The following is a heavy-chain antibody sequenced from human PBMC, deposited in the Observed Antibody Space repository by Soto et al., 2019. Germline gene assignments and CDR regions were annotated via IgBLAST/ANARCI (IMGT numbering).Heavy chain of an antibody. CDR3: ARGLASSSSDYYYYMDV. Sequence: QVQLQQWGAGLLKPSETLSLTCAVYGGSFSGYYWSWIRQPPGKGLEWIGEINHSGSTNYNPSLKSRVTISVDTSKNQFSLKLSSVTSADTAEYYCARGLASSSSDYYYYMDVWGKGTTVTFSS. CDR1: GGSFSGYY. CDR2: INHSGST. J-gene: IGHJ6*03. D-gene: IGHD6-6*01. V-gene: IGHV4-34*01.